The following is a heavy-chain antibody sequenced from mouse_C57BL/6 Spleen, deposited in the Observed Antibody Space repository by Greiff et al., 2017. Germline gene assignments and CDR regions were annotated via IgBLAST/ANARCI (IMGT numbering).Heavy chain of an antibody. CDR3: RGAVEERGYAMDY. D-gene: IGHD1-1*01. CDR2: IDPENGDT. J-gene: IGHJ4*01. CDR1: GFNIKDDY. Sequence: VQLQQSGAELVRPGASVKLSCTASGFNIKDDYMHWVKQRPEQGLEWIGWIDPENGDTEYASKFQGKATITADPSSNTAYLPLSSLTSEDTAVSDCRGAVEERGYAMDYWGQGTSVTVSS. V-gene: IGHV14-4*01.